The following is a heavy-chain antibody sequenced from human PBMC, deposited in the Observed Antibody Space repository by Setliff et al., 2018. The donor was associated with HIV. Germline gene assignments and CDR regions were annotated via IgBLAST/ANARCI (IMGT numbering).Heavy chain of an antibody. CDR2: VNHSGTT. Sequence: SETLSLTCAVYGESFSGYYWTWIRQPPGKGLERIGEVNHSGTTYYNPSLKSRVTISVDPSQNQFSLRLISVTAADAAMYYCARPALGIGGGSKFDSWGQGTLVTVSS. CDR3: ARPALGIGGGSKFDS. J-gene: IGHJ4*02. D-gene: IGHD3-3*01. CDR1: GESFSGYY. V-gene: IGHV4-34*01.